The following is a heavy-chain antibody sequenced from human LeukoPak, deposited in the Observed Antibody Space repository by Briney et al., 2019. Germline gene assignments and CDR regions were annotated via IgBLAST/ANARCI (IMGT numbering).Heavy chain of an antibody. CDR1: GGTFSSYA. CDR3: ARWRYYYDSSSQLDY. D-gene: IGHD3-22*01. Sequence: ASVKVSCKASGGTFSSYAISWVRQAPGQGLEWMGRINPNSGGTNYAQKFQGRVTMTRDTSISTAYMELSRLRSDDTALYYCARWRYYYDSSSQLDYWGQGTLVTVSP. V-gene: IGHV1-2*06. J-gene: IGHJ4*02. CDR2: INPNSGGT.